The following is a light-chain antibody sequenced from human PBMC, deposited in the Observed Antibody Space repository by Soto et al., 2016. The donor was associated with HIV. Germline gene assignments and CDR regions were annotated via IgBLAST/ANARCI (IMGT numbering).Light chain of an antibody. V-gene: IGKV1-5*03. CDR1: QSISSW. J-gene: IGKJ2*01. CDR3: LQDYDRPYT. Sequence: DIQMTQSPSTLSASVGDRVTITCRASQSISSWLAWYQQKPGKAPNLLIYKASTLQSGVPSRFSGSGSGTEFTLTISSLQPDDFATYYCLQDYDRPYTFGQGTKLEIK. CDR2: KAS.